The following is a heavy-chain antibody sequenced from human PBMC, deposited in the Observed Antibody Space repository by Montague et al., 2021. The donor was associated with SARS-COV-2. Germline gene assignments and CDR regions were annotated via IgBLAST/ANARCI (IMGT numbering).Heavy chain of an antibody. D-gene: IGHD3-3*01. V-gene: IGHV4-59*08. Sequence: SETLSLTCTVSGVSVTDYYWSWIRQPPGKGLEWVGDVLYNKGTNFNHSLNSRVAISVDTSKNQFSLRLASVTAADTAFYYCVRHPQYEGWNGHPDFWDQGTLVTVSS. CDR2: VLYNKGT. J-gene: IGHJ4*02. CDR1: GVSVTDYY. CDR3: VRHPQYEGWNGHPDF.